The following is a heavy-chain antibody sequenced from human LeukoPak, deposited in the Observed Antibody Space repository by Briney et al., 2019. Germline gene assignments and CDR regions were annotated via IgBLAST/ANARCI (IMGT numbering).Heavy chain of an antibody. D-gene: IGHD2-21*02. CDR1: GFTFSSYA. V-gene: IGHV3-23*01. CDR3: AKTRHIVVVTAPGFFY. Sequence: GGSLRLSCAASGFTFSSYAMRWVRPAPGKGLEWVSAISGSGGSTYYADSVKGRFTISRDNSKNTLYLQMNSLRAEDTAVYYCAKTRHIVVVTAPGFFYWGQGTLVTVSS. CDR2: ISGSGGST. J-gene: IGHJ4*02.